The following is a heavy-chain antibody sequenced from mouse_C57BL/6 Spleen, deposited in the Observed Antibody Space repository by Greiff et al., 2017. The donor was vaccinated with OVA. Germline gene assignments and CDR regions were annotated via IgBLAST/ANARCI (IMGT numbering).Heavy chain of an antibody. CDR3: ARHYYGSSYDDYGFDY. Sequence: EVQLQESGPGLVKPSQSLSLTCSVTGYSITSGYYWNWIRQFPGNKLEWMGYISYDGSNNYNPSLKNRISITRDTSKNQFFLKLNSVTTEDTATYYCARHYYGSSYDDYGFDYWGQGTTLTVSS. CDR2: ISYDGSN. J-gene: IGHJ2*01. V-gene: IGHV3-6*01. D-gene: IGHD1-1*01. CDR1: GYSITSGYY.